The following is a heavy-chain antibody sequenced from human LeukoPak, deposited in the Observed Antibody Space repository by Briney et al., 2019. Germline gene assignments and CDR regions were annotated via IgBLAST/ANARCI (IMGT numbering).Heavy chain of an antibody. CDR3: AKVFFGDYVGVSDAFDI. D-gene: IGHD4-17*01. V-gene: IGHV3-30*18. CDR1: GFPFSSYG. J-gene: IGHJ3*02. Sequence: PGRSLRLSCAASGFPFSSYGMHGLRQAPAKGRHGVAGISYDGSTKYYAASATGRFTISRDNSKYTLYLQMNSLRAEDTAVYYCAKVFFGDYVGVSDAFDIWSQGTMVTVSS. CDR2: ISYDGSTK.